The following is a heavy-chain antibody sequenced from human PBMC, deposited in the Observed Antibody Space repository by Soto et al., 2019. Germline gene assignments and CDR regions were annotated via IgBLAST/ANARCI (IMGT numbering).Heavy chain of an antibody. CDR2: ISGYSGNA. J-gene: IGHJ4*02. D-gene: IGHD4-17*01. Sequence: QVQVMQSGAEVKKPGDSVKVSCKTSGYIVSDYGINWVRQAPGQGLEWMGWISGYSGNANLAQKLQGRVTMTTDKSTRTAYMELRRLRSDDTAVYYCAKRTSGTTWGESDYWGQGTLVPVSS. CDR3: AKRTSGTTWGESDY. V-gene: IGHV1-18*04. CDR1: GYIVSDYG.